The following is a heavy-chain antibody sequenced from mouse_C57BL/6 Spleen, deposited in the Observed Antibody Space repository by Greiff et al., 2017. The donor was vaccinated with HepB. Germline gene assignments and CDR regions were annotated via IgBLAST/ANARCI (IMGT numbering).Heavy chain of an antibody. CDR1: GYAFSSSW. J-gene: IGHJ3*01. CDR2: IYPGDGDT. V-gene: IGHV1-82*01. CDR3: ERGAWFAY. Sequence: QVQLQQSGPELVKPGASVKISCKASGYAFSSSWMNWVKQRPGKGLEWIGRIYPGDGDTNYNGKFKGKATLTADKSSSTAYMQLSSLTSEDSAVYFCERGAWFAYWGQGTLVTVSA.